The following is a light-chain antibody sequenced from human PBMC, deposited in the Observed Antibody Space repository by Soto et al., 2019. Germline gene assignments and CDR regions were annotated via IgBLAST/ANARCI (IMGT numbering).Light chain of an antibody. CDR1: QNIYSN. J-gene: IGKJ1*01. CDR3: LQYHNLWA. V-gene: IGKV3-15*01. CDR2: RAS. Sequence: IVMTQSPATLSVSPGERATLSCSSSQNIYSNVAWYQQRPGQAPRLLIYRASTRATGIPARFSGSGSGTEFTLTISSLQSEDFTVYSCLQYHNLWACGQGTKGDI.